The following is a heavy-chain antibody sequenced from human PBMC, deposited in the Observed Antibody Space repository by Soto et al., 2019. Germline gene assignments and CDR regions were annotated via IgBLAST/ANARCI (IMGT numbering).Heavy chain of an antibody. D-gene: IGHD2-2*02. CDR3: AKEGYCSSTSCYRGDAFDI. J-gene: IGHJ3*02. Sequence: GGSLRLSCAASGFTFSSYAMSWVRQAPGKGLEWVSAISGSGGSTYYADSVKGRFTISRDNSKKTLYLQMNSLRAEDTAVYYCAKEGYCSSTSCYRGDAFDIWGQGTMVTVSS. V-gene: IGHV3-23*01. CDR2: ISGSGGST. CDR1: GFTFSSYA.